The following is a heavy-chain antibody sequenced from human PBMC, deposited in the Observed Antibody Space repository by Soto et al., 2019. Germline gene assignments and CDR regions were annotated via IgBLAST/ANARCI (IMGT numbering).Heavy chain of an antibody. CDR2: IYPGDSDT. CDR1: GYSSTSYW. D-gene: IGHD3-10*01. CDR3: ALISYGSGSFSYYYYGMDV. Sequence: GESLKISCKGSGYSSTSYWIGWVRQMPGKGLEWMGIIYPGDSDTRYSPSFQGQVTISADKSISTAYLQWSSLKASDTAMYYCALISYGSGSFSYYYYGMDVWGQGTTVTVSS. J-gene: IGHJ6*02. V-gene: IGHV5-51*01.